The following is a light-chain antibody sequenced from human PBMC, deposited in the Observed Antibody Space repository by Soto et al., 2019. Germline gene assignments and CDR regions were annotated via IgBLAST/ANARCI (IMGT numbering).Light chain of an antibody. CDR1: QNISVW. CDR2: DAS. V-gene: IGKV1-5*01. J-gene: IGKJ2*01. Sequence: DIPMTQSPSTLSASVGDGVTITCRASQNISVWLAWYQQRPGKAPKFLIYDASNLETGVSSRFSGSGSGTEFTLSIRSLQPDDFATYYCQQYDSSSPTFGQGTTLEIK. CDR3: QQYDSSSPT.